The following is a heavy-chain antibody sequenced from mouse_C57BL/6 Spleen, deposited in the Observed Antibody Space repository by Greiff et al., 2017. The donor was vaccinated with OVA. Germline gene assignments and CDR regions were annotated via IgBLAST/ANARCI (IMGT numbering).Heavy chain of an antibody. V-gene: IGHV5-17*01. CDR1: GFTFSDYG. CDR2: ISSGSSTI. D-gene: IGHD1-1*01. J-gene: IGHJ4*01. CDR3: ATSFHYYGSSYAMDY. Sequence: DVHLVESGGGLVKPGGSLKLSCAASGFTFSDYGMHWVRQAPEKGLEWVAYISSGSSTIYYADTVKGRFTISRDNAKNTLFLQMTSLRSEDTAMYYCATSFHYYGSSYAMDYWGQGTSVTVSS.